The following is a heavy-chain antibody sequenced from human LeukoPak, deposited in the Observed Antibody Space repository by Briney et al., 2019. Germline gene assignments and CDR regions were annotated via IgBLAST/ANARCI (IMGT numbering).Heavy chain of an antibody. J-gene: IGHJ4*02. CDR2: IKQDGSEK. D-gene: IGHD3-22*01. CDR1: GFTFSSYW. CDR3: AREAYPYYDSSGYPVDY. Sequence: GGSLRLSCAASGFTFSSYWMSWVRQAPGKGLEWVANIKQDGSEKYYVDSVKGRFTISRDNAKNSLYLQMNSLRAEDTAVYYCAREAYPYYDSSGYPVDYWGQGTLVTVSS. V-gene: IGHV3-7*01.